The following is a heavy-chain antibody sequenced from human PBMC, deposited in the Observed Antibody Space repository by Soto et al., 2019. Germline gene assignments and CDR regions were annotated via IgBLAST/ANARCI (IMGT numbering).Heavy chain of an antibody. D-gene: IGHD3-16*01. J-gene: IGHJ4*02. CDR2: INHSGST. Sequence: SETLSLTCAVCGGSFSGYYWIWIRQPPGKGLEWIGEINHSGSTNYNPSLKSRVTISVDTSKNQFSLKLSSVTAADTAVYYCARAPIGGYGGKVLGYWGQGTLVTVSS. V-gene: IGHV4-34*01. CDR1: GGSFSGYY. CDR3: ARAPIGGYGGKVLGY.